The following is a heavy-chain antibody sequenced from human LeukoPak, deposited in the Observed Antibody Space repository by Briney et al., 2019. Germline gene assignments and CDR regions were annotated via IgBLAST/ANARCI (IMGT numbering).Heavy chain of an antibody. J-gene: IGHJ4*02. D-gene: IGHD4-23*01. V-gene: IGHV3-30*03. CDR1: GFTFSTHG. CDR2: ISHDGQYK. CDR3: ARDAGYGGNSDY. Sequence: GGSLRLSCAAYGFTFSTHGMHWVRRAPGKGLEWLTSISHDGQYKYYADSVKGRFTVSRDNAKNSLYLQMNSLRAEDTAVYYCARDAGYGGNSDYWGQGTLVTVSS.